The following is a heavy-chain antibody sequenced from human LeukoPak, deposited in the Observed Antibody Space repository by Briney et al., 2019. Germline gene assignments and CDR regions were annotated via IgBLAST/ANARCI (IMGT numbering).Heavy chain of an antibody. V-gene: IGHV3-23*01. Sequence: GGSLRLSCAASGFTFSHYELTWVRQAPGKGLEWVSAISGSGVSTYYADSVKGRFTISSDNSKNTLYPQMDSLRAEDTAVYYCARVSHSGSLDMHFDIWGQGTMVTVSS. D-gene: IGHD1-26*01. CDR1: GFTFSHYE. CDR2: ISGSGVST. CDR3: ARVSHSGSLDMHFDI. J-gene: IGHJ3*02.